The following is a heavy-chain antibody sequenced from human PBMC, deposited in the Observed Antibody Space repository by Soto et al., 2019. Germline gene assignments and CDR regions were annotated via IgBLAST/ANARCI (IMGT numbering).Heavy chain of an antibody. CDR3: AKDLGRGYSYGPFDY. CDR2: ISGSGGST. J-gene: IGHJ4*02. V-gene: IGHV3-23*01. CDR1: GFTFISYA. Sequence: GGSLRLSCAASGFTFISYAMSWVRQAPGKGLEWVSAISGSGGSTYYADSVKGRFTISRDNSKNTLYLQMNSLRAEDTAVYYCAKDLGRGYSYGPFDYWGQGTLVTVSS. D-gene: IGHD5-18*01.